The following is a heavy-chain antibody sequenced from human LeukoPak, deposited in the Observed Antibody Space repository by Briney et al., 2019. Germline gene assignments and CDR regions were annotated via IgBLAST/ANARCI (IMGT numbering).Heavy chain of an antibody. Sequence: PGGSLRLSCAASGFTFSSYGMSWVRQAPGKGLEWVSAISGSGGSTYYADSVKGRFTISRDNSKNTLYLQMNSLRAEDTAVYYCAKLGNDFWSGYYFDYWGQGTLVTVSS. J-gene: IGHJ4*02. D-gene: IGHD3-3*01. CDR3: AKLGNDFWSGYYFDY. CDR2: ISGSGGST. CDR1: GFTFSSYG. V-gene: IGHV3-23*01.